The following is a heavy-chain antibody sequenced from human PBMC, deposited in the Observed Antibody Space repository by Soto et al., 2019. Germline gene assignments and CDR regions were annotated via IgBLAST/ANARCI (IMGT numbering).Heavy chain of an antibody. CDR2: MNPNSGNT. Sequence: QVQLVQSGAEVKKPGASVKVSCKASGYTFTSYDINWVRQATGQGLEWMGWMNPNSGNTGYAQKFQGRVTMTRNTSISTAYMEQSSLRSEDTAVYYCPRADYGDYGWWFDPWGQGTLVTVSS. D-gene: IGHD4-17*01. CDR3: PRADYGDYGWWFDP. J-gene: IGHJ5*02. V-gene: IGHV1-8*01. CDR1: GYTFTSYD.